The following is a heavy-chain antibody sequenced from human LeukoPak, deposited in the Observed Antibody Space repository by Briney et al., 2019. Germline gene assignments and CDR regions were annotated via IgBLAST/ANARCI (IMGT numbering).Heavy chain of an antibody. CDR2: IYYSGST. J-gene: IGHJ4*02. V-gene: IGHV4-59*01. Sequence: PSETLSLTCTVSGGSISSYYWSWIRQPPGKGLDWIGYIYYSGSTNYNPSLKSRVTISVDTSKNQFSLKLSSVTAADTAVYYCARSASSPQYYDFWSGYYAFGYWGQGTLVTVSS. CDR3: ARSASSPQYYDFWSGYYAFGY. D-gene: IGHD3-3*01. CDR1: GGSISSYY.